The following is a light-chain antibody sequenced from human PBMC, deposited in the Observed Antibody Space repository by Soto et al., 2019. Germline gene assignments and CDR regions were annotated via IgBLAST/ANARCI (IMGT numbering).Light chain of an antibody. V-gene: IGKV3-20*01. Sequence: EMVLTQSPGTLSLSPGERATLSCRASQNVGSNYLAWYQQKPGQAPRLLIYVASSRATGIPDRFSGSGSGTAFTLTISRLEPEDFAVYYCEQYGTSPFTFGQGTKLE. CDR1: QNVGSNY. CDR2: VAS. J-gene: IGKJ2*01. CDR3: EQYGTSPFT.